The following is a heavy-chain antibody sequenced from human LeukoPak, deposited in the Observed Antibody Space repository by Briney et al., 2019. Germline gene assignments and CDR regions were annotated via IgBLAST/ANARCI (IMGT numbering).Heavy chain of an antibody. CDR3: ARHGSSYFEPRYNWFDP. Sequence: GESLQISCQGSGYSFTNYWIGWVRQMPGKGLEWMGMIYPGDSDTRYSPSFQGQVTISADKSISTANLQWSSLEASDTAMYFCARHGSSYFEPRYNWFDPWGQGTLVTVSS. V-gene: IGHV5-51*01. CDR1: GYSFTNYW. D-gene: IGHD3-9*01. CDR2: IYPGDSDT. J-gene: IGHJ5*02.